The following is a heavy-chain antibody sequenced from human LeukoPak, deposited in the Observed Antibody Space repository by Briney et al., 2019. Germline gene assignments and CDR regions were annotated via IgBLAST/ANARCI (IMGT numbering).Heavy chain of an antibody. V-gene: IGHV4-4*02. CDR3: ATYFYGEYGSYYFDY. J-gene: IGHJ4*02. CDR1: GAFITNSHW. Sequence: SGTLSLTCAVSGAFITNSHWWSWARQPPGKGLEWIGEIYHSGTTNYNPSLQSRVTMSVDKSKNQFSLKLSSVTAADTAVYYCATYFYGEYGSYYFDYWGQGTLVTVSP. D-gene: IGHD4-17*01. CDR2: IYHSGTT.